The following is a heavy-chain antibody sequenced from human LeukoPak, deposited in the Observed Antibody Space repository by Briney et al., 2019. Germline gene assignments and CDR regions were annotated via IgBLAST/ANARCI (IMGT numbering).Heavy chain of an antibody. CDR1: GGSISGGGYY. Sequence: SETLSLTCTVSGGSISGGGYYWSWTRQHPGKGLEWIGYIYYSGSTYYNPSLKSRVTISVDTSKNQFSLKLSSVTAADTAVYHCAVRGGLWFGELGWFDPWGQGTLVTVSS. D-gene: IGHD3-10*01. J-gene: IGHJ5*02. V-gene: IGHV4-31*03. CDR2: IYYSGST. CDR3: AVRGGLWFGELGWFDP.